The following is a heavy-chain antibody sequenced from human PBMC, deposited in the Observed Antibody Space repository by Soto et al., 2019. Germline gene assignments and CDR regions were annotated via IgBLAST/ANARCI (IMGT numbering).Heavy chain of an antibody. CDR3: ARGFLSVLPYYYYGLDV. Sequence: QVQLVQSGVEVKNPGASVRVSCKASAYPFTSYGISWVRQAPGQGLEWMGWISVYNGNTNYAREFQGRVTSTTDTSTSTAYMELRSLRSDDTAVYYCARGFLSVLPYYYYGLDVWGQGTTVIVSS. J-gene: IGHJ6*02. D-gene: IGHD2-15*01. V-gene: IGHV1-18*01. CDR2: ISVYNGNT. CDR1: AYPFTSYG.